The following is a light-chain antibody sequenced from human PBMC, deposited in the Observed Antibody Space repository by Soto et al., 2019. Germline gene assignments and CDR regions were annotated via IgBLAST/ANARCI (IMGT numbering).Light chain of an antibody. V-gene: IGKV3-20*01. CDR1: QSVSSSY. CDR2: GAS. CDR3: QQYGSSPRTLT. J-gene: IGKJ4*01. Sequence: EIVLTQSPGTLSLSPGERATLSCRASQSVSSSYLAWYQQKPGQAPRLLIYGASSRATGIPDRFSGSGSGTDFTLTISRLEPEDFAVCYCQQYGSSPRTLTFGGGTKVEIK.